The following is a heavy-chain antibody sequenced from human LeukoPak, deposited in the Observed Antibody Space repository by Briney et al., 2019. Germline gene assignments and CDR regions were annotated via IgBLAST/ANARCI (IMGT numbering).Heavy chain of an antibody. CDR1: GFTFSSYG. CDR3: ARGFLRGYCSGGSCYPRS. D-gene: IGHD2-15*01. V-gene: IGHV3-33*01. J-gene: IGHJ5*02. Sequence: GRSLRLSCAASGFTFSSYGMHWVRQAPGKGREWVAVIWYDGSNKYYADSVKGRFTISRDNSKNTLYLQMNSLRAEDTAVYYCARGFLRGYCSGGSCYPRSWGQGTLVTVSS. CDR2: IWYDGSNK.